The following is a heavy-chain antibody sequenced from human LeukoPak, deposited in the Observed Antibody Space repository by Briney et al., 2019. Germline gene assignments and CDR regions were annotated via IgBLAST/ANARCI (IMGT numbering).Heavy chain of an antibody. CDR2: IYTSGST. Sequence: SETLSLTCTVSGGSISSYYWSWIRQPAGKGLEWIGRIYTSGSTNYNPSLKSRVTMSVDTSKNQFSLKLSSVAAADTAVYYCASGVGAGGGDAFDIWGQGTMVTVSS. J-gene: IGHJ3*02. D-gene: IGHD1-26*01. CDR1: GGSISSYY. V-gene: IGHV4-4*07. CDR3: ASGVGAGGGDAFDI.